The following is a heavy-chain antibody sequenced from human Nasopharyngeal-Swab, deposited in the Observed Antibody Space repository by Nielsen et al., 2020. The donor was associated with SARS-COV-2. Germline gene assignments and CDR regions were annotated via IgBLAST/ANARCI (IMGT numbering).Heavy chain of an antibody. CDR2: INPSGGST. D-gene: IGHD5-18*01. Sequence: ASVKVSCKASGYTFTSYYMHWVRQAPGQGLEWMGIINPSGGSTSYAQKFQGRVTMTRDTSTSTVYMELSSLRSEDTAVYYCARLTAMVNRGDYYYGMDVWGQGTTVTVPS. J-gene: IGHJ6*02. V-gene: IGHV1-46*01. CDR3: ARLTAMVNRGDYYYGMDV. CDR1: GYTFTSYY.